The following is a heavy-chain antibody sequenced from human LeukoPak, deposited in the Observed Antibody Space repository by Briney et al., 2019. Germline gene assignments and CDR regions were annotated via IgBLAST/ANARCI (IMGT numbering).Heavy chain of an antibody. J-gene: IGHJ6*03. V-gene: IGHV4-59*08. CDR3: ARHLNTFDQGWASYYYIDV. Sequence: PSETLSLTCTVSGGSMSYYYWSWIRQPPGKGLEWIGNLFYSGNSNYNPSLKSRVTISIDTSKSQFSLKLTSVTAADTAVYYCARHLNTFDQGWASYYYIDVWGKGTTVAVSS. D-gene: IGHD3-16*01. CDR2: LFYSGNS. CDR1: GGSMSYYY.